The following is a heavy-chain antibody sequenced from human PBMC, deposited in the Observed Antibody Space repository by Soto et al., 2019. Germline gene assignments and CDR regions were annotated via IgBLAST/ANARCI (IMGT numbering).Heavy chain of an antibody. CDR1: GGSISSGGYY. CDR3: ARERFYNTALVDY. D-gene: IGHD5-18*01. J-gene: IGHJ4*02. V-gene: IGHV4-31*03. CDR2: IYYSGST. Sequence: SETLSLTCTVSGGSISSGGYYWSWIRQHPGKGLEWIGYIYYSGSTYYNPSLKSRVTISVDTSKNQFSLKLSSVTAADTAVYYCARERFYNTALVDYWGQGTLVTVSS.